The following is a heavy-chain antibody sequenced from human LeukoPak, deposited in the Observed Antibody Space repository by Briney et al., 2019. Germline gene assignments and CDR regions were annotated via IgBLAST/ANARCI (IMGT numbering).Heavy chain of an antibody. Sequence: SETLSLTCTVSGGSISSGSYYWSWIRQPAGKGLEWIGRIYTSGSTNYSPSLKSRVTISVDTSKNQFSLKLSSVAAADTAVYYCARGSDYWGQGTLVTVSS. CDR3: ARGSDY. J-gene: IGHJ4*02. CDR2: IYTSGST. V-gene: IGHV4-61*02. CDR1: GGSISSGSYY. D-gene: IGHD3-10*01.